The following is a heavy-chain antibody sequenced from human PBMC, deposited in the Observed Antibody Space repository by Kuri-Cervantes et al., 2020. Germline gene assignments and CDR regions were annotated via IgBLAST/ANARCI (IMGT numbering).Heavy chain of an antibody. Sequence: SETLSLTCTVSGGSISSSSYYWGWIRQPPGKGLEWIGSIYYSGSTYYNPSLKSRVTISVDTSKNQFSLKLSPVTAADTAVYYCARHAPSAAGTRKPFFDYWGQGTLVTVSS. J-gene: IGHJ4*02. CDR1: GGSISSSSYY. CDR3: ARHAPSAAGTRKPFFDY. D-gene: IGHD6-13*01. V-gene: IGHV4-39*01. CDR2: IYYSGST.